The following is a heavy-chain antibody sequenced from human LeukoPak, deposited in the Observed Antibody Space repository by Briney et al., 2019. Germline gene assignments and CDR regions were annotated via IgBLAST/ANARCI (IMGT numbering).Heavy chain of an antibody. CDR1: GFTFSTYA. V-gene: IGHV3-23*01. CDR2: ISDSGGRA. J-gene: IGHJ4*02. CDR3: AKDEVDY. Sequence: GGSLRLSCAASGFTFSTYAMTWVRQAPGKGLEWVSSISDSGGRAYYADSVKDRFIISRDNSKNALYLQMNSLRAEDTAVYYCAKDEVDYWGQGTLVTVSS.